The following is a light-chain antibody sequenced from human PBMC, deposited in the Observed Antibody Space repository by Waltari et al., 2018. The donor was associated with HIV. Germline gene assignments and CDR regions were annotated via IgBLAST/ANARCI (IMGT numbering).Light chain of an antibody. CDR3: NSYRSSTTPCV. V-gene: IGLV2-14*01. J-gene: IGLJ1*01. CDR1: SSDVGGHNY. CDR2: EVS. Sequence: QSALTQPASVSGSPGQSIPISCTGTSSDVGGHNYVSWYQQHPGKAPKLLIYEVSKRPSGVSNRFSGSKSGNTDSMTISGLQAEDEADYYCNSYRSSTTPCVFGTGTKVTVL.